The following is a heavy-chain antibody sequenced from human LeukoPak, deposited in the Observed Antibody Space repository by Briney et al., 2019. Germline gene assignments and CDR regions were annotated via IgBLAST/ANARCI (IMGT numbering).Heavy chain of an antibody. D-gene: IGHD2-2*01. J-gene: IGHJ4*02. CDR3: ARRYCSSTSCYYFDY. CDR1: GYTFTGYY. Sequence: ASVKVSCKASGYTFTGYYMHWVRQAPGQGLGWMGWINTNSGDTNYAQKFQGRVTMTRDTSISTAYMELTRLRSDDTAVYYCARRYCSSTSCYYFDYWGQGTLVTVSS. CDR2: INTNSGDT. V-gene: IGHV1-2*02.